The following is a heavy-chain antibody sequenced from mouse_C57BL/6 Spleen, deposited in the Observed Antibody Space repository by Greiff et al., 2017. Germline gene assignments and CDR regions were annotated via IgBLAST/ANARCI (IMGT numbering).Heavy chain of an antibody. Sequence: EVMLVESGGGLVKPGGSLQLSCAASGFTFSSYAMSWVRQTPEKRLEWVATISDGGSYTYYPDNVKGRFTISRDNAKNNLYLQMSHLKSEDTAMYYCASNYYGSSFYFDYWGQGTTLTVSS. CDR2: ISDGGSYT. D-gene: IGHD1-1*01. CDR1: GFTFSSYA. CDR3: ASNYYGSSFYFDY. V-gene: IGHV5-4*03. J-gene: IGHJ2*01.